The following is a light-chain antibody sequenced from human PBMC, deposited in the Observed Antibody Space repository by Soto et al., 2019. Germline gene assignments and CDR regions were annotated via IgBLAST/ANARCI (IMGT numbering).Light chain of an antibody. CDR1: QSVSSSY. Sequence: EIVLTQSPGTLSLSPGERATLSCRASQSVSSSYLAWYQQKPGQAPRLLIYGASSRATGIPARFSGSGSGTDFTLTISRLEPEDFAVYYCQQYGSSLFTFGPGTKVDFK. CDR3: QQYGSSLFT. CDR2: GAS. J-gene: IGKJ3*01. V-gene: IGKV3-20*01.